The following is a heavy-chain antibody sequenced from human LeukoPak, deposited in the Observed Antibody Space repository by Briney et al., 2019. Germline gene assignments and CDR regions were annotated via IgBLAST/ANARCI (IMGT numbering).Heavy chain of an antibody. CDR1: GFTFSSYG. D-gene: IGHD3-9*01. Sequence: GGSLRLSCAASGFTFSSYGMHWVRQAPGKGLEWVSYISSSGSTIYYADSVKGRFTISRDNAKNSLYLQMNSLRAEDTAVYYCAKDGLTGYYTAWFDPWGQGTLVAVSS. J-gene: IGHJ5*02. CDR2: ISSSGSTI. V-gene: IGHV3-48*04. CDR3: AKDGLTGYYTAWFDP.